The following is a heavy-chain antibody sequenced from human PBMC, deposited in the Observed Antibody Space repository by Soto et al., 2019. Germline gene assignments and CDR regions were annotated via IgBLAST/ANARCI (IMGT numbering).Heavy chain of an antibody. CDR2: INPSGGST. CDR3: ARTTPLYCSSTSCHDAFDI. Sequence: GASVKVSCKASGYTFTSYYMHWVRQAPGQGLEWMGIINPSGGSTSYAQKFQGRVTMTRDTSTSTVYMELSSLRSEDTAVYYCARTTPLYCSSTSCHDAFDIWGQGTMVTV. J-gene: IGHJ3*02. CDR1: GYTFTSYY. D-gene: IGHD2-2*01. V-gene: IGHV1-46*01.